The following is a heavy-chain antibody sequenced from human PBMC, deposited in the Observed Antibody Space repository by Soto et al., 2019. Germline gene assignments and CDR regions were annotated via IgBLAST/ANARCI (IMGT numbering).Heavy chain of an antibody. CDR3: ATESGSTYGYFDH. CDR2: ISNSGST. J-gene: IGHJ4*02. V-gene: IGHV4-30-4*01. Sequence: SETLSLTCSVSGGSVTIDEDYWTWIRHSPGKGLEWIGYISNSGSTGYNPSLRTRLSMSVDRSKNQFTLRLTSVTAADTAVYFCATESGSTYGYFDHWGQGTQVTVSS. D-gene: IGHD5-18*01. CDR1: GGSVTIDEDY.